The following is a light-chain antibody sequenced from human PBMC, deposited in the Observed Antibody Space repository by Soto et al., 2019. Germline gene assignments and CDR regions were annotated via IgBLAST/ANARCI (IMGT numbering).Light chain of an antibody. V-gene: IGLV1-44*01. CDR3: AAWDDSLNGVV. CDR1: SSNIGSNT. Sequence: QSVLTQPPSASGTPGQRVTISCSGSSSNIGSNTVNWYQQLPGTAPKLLIYSNNQRPSGVPDGFSCSKSGTSASLAISGLQSEDEADYYCAAWDDSLNGVVFGGGTKLTVL. J-gene: IGLJ2*01. CDR2: SNN.